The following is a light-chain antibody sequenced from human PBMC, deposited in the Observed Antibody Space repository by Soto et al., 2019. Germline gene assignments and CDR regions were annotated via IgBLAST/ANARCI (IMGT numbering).Light chain of an antibody. J-gene: IGKJ1*01. Sequence: EIVLTQSPGTLSLSPGERATLSCRASQSFSSSYLAWYQQKPGQAPRLLIYGASSRATSIPDRFSGSGSGTDFTLTISRLEPEDIAVYYCQQYGSSRTFSQGTKVEIK. V-gene: IGKV3-20*01. CDR3: QQYGSSRT. CDR1: QSFSSSY. CDR2: GAS.